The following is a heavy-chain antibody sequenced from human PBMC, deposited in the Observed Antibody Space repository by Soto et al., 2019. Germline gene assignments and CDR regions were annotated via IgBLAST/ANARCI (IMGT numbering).Heavy chain of an antibody. Sequence: QVQLQEWGAGLLKTSETLSLTCAVYGGSFSDYWSSIRQPPGKGLEWIGEINHSGSTKYNPSLKSRVTISVDTSKNQFSLKLTSVTAADKAVYYCARGRQRGLGSYRNYCDYWGQGTLVTVSS. J-gene: IGHJ4*02. D-gene: IGHD3-10*01. V-gene: IGHV4-34*01. CDR3: ARGRQRGLGSYRNYCDY. CDR2: INHSGST. CDR1: GGSFSDY.